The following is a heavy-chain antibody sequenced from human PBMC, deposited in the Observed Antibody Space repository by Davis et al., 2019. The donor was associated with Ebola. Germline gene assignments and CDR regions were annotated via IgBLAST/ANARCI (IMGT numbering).Heavy chain of an antibody. CDR1: GFTVSSNY. Sequence: GGSLRLSCAASGFTVSSNYMSWVRQAPGMGLEWVSVIYSGGSTYYADSVKGRFTISRHNSKNTLYLQMNSLRTEDTAVYYCAGGSVIAAAGEGYDYWGQGTLVTVSS. J-gene: IGHJ4*02. D-gene: IGHD6-13*01. CDR2: IYSGGST. V-gene: IGHV3-53*04. CDR3: AGGSVIAAAGEGYDY.